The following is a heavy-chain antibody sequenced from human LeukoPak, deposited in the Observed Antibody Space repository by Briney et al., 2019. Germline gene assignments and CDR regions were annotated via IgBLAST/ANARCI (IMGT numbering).Heavy chain of an antibody. J-gene: IGHJ5*02. V-gene: IGHV4-59*01. D-gene: IGHD6-13*01. CDR2: IYYSGST. Sequence: SETLSLTCTVSGGSISSYYWSWIRQPPGKGLEWIGYIYYSGSTNFNPSLKSRVTISVDTSKNQFSLKLSSVTAADTAVYFCARGIIAAAGTETYNWFDPWGQGTLVTVSS. CDR1: GGSISSYY. CDR3: ARGIIAAAGTETYNWFDP.